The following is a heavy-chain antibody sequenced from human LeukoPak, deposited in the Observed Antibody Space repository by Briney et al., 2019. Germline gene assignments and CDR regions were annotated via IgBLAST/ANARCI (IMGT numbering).Heavy chain of an antibody. J-gene: IGHJ1*01. D-gene: IGHD3-3*01. CDR1: GGSISSSSYY. Sequence: SETLSLTCTVSGGSISSSSYYWGWIRQPPGKGLEWIGSIYYSGSTYYNPSLKSRVTISVDTSKNQFSLKLSSVTAADTAVYYCARHASVVFWSGSNLFQHWGQGTLVTVSS. CDR2: IYYSGST. V-gene: IGHV4-39*01. CDR3: ARHASVVFWSGSNLFQH.